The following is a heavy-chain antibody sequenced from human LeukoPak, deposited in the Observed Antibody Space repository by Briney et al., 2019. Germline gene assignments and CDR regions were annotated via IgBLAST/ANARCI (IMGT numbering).Heavy chain of an antibody. CDR2: ITTSSDSNI. J-gene: IGHJ3*02. CDR1: GFTFSDYY. Sequence: EGSLRLSCAASGFTFSDYYMSWIRQAPGKGLEWISYITTSSDSNIYYADSVNGRFTVSRDNAENSLYLQMNSQRAEDTAVYYCAREGSYRFRGPFDIWGQGTMVTVSS. CDR3: AREGSYRFRGPFDI. D-gene: IGHD3-16*02. V-gene: IGHV3-11*01.